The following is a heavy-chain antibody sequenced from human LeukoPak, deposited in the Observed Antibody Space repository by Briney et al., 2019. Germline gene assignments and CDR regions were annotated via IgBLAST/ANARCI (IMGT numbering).Heavy chain of an antibody. CDR2: INHSGST. CDR3: ARVPTTVTTTLNYFDY. CDR1: GGSIISSSYY. J-gene: IGHJ4*02. V-gene: IGHV4-39*07. D-gene: IGHD4-17*01. Sequence: SETLSLTCTSGGSIISSSYYWGWIRQPPGKGLEWIGEINHSGSTNYNPSLKSRVTMSLDTTKNLFSLKLSSVTAADTAVYYCARVPTTVTTTLNYFDYWGQGTLVTVSS.